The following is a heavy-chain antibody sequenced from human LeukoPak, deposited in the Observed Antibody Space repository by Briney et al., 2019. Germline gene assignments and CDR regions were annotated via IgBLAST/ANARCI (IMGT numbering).Heavy chain of an antibody. CDR3: ARDRYSTASGWSAIDY. CDR2: IQQDGSEK. J-gene: IGHJ4*02. Sequence: PGGSLRLSCAASGFTFSSYWMSWVRQAPGKGLEWVANIQQDGSEKYYVDSVKGRFTISRDSAKNSLYLQMNSLRAEDTAVYYCARDRYSTASGWSAIDYWGQGTLATVSS. D-gene: IGHD6-19*01. V-gene: IGHV3-7*01. CDR1: GFTFSSYW.